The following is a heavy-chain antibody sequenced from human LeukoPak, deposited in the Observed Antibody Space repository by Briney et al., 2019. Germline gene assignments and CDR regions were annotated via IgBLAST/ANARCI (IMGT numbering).Heavy chain of an antibody. CDR1: GDSVSSGGYY. CDR2: FLYSGST. D-gene: IGHD5-24*01. J-gene: IGHJ4*02. Sequence: ETLSFTCTVSGDSVSSGGYYWSWIRQPPGKRLEWIGYFLYSGSTFYNPSLRSRVTISVDTSKNHLSLKLNSVTAADTAFYYCARGRDPYKVGYWGQGTLVTVSS. CDR3: ARGRDPYKVGY. V-gene: IGHV4-61*03.